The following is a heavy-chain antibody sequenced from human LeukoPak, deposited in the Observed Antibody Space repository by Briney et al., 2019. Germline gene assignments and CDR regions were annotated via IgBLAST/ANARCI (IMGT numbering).Heavy chain of an antibody. V-gene: IGHV4-59*01. Sequence: SETLSLTCTVSGDSISSYYWSWIRQPPGKGLEWIGYIYYSGSTNYNPSLKSRVTISVDTSRNQFSLKLSSVTAADTAVYYCARGDYGDSVDYWGQGTLVTVSS. CDR1: GDSISSYY. D-gene: IGHD4-17*01. J-gene: IGHJ4*02. CDR3: ARGDYGDSVDY. CDR2: IYYSGST.